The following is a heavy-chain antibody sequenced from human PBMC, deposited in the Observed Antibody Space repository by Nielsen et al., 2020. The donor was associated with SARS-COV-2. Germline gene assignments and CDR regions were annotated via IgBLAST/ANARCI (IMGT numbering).Heavy chain of an antibody. Sequence: GGSLSLSCAASGFTLSRYSMNWVRQAPGKGLEWVSSISSSSRYIYYADSVKGRFTISRDNAKNSLYLQMNSLRAEDPAVYYCARDHRGYSGYEYPDYFDYWGQGTLVTVSS. CDR1: GFTLSRYS. J-gene: IGHJ4*02. D-gene: IGHD5-12*01. CDR3: ARDHRGYSGYEYPDYFDY. V-gene: IGHV3-21*01. CDR2: ISSSSRYI.